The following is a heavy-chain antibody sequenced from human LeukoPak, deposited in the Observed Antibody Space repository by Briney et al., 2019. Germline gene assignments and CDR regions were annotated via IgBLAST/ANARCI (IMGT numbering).Heavy chain of an antibody. Sequence: PGGSLRLSCAASGFSFAISAMHWVRQAPGKGLEWVAVTSPIGSDQYYADSVRGRFIISRDNSNRILYLQMNSLTVEDTAVHYCARSMIVDQWRFDYWGQGTLVTVSS. J-gene: IGHJ4*02. CDR3: ARSMIVDQWRFDY. D-gene: IGHD3-22*01. V-gene: IGHV3-30*04. CDR1: GFSFAISA. CDR2: TSPIGSDQ.